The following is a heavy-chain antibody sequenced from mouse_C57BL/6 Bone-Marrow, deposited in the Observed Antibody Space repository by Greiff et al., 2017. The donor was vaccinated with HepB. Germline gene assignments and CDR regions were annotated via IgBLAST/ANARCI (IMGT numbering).Heavy chain of an antibody. CDR2: IDPSDSYT. Sequence: QVQLQQPGAELVKPGASVKLSCKASGYTFTSYWMQWVEQRPGQGLEWIGEIDPSDSYTNYNQKFKGKATLTVDTSSSTAYMQLSSLTSEDSAVYYCASWDFDYWGQGTTLTVSS. D-gene: IGHD4-1*01. CDR3: ASWDFDY. CDR1: GYTFTSYW. V-gene: IGHV1-50*01. J-gene: IGHJ2*01.